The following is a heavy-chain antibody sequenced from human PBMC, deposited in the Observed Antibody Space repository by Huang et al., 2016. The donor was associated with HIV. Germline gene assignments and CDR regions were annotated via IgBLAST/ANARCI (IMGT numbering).Heavy chain of an antibody. J-gene: IGHJ3*01. Sequence: QVQLVQSGGEVKQPGASVRVSCKASGYDFGSYGMSWVRQAPGQGLEWLGWIGSDSRDTRTAQKFQGRVTMTTDRSATTTYMDLRSLRYDDTAVYYCARDTYYTDIWKRNDASFLWGQGTMITVYS. V-gene: IGHV1-18*01. CDR3: ARDTYYTDIWKRNDASFL. D-gene: IGHD3-22*01. CDR1: GYDFGSYG. CDR2: IGSDSRDT.